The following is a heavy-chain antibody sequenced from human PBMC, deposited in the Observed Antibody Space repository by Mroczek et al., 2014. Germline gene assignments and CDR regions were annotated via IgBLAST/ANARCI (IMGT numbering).Heavy chain of an antibody. Sequence: VQLLESGAEVKKPGSSVKVSCKTSGGTFSSYPISWLRQAPGQGLEWMGGIIPIFITPNYAQKFQGRVTITAEESTATSYMELNSLISEDTAVYYCARGPQGFCSTTTCYQYFRHWGQGTLVTVSS. CDR1: GGTFSSYP. CDR2: IIPIFITP. CDR3: ARGPQGFCSTTTCYQYFRH. J-gene: IGHJ1*01. V-gene: IGHV1-69*01. D-gene: IGHD2-2*01.